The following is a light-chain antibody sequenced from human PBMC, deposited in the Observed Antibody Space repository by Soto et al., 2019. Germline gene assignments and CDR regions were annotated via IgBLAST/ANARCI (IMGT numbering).Light chain of an antibody. CDR3: QQADSFPWT. V-gene: IGKV1-12*01. CDR1: QSISSW. CDR2: AAS. J-gene: IGKJ1*01. Sequence: DIQMTQSPSFVSASVGDRVTITCRASQSISSWLAWYQQKPGKAPKLLIYAASSLQSDVPSRFSGSGSGTDFTLTISSLQPEDFASYCCQQADSFPWTFGQGTKVEIK.